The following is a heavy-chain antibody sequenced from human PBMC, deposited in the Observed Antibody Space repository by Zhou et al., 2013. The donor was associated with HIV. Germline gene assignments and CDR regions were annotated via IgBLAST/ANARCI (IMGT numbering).Heavy chain of an antibody. Sequence: QVQLVQSGAEVKKPGASVKVSCKASGYTFTSYFMHWVRQVPGQGLEWMGIINPSDGSTNYAQKFQGRVTMTRDTSTSTVYMELSSLRSEDTAVYYCARGFPYHFDYWGQGTLVTVSS. V-gene: IGHV1-46*01. CDR3: ARGFPYHFDY. D-gene: IGHD3-10*01. CDR2: INPSDGST. J-gene: IGHJ4*02. CDR1: GYTFTSYF.